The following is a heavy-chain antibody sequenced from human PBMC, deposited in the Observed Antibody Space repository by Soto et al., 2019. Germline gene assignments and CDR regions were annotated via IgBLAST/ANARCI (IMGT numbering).Heavy chain of an antibody. CDR2: CSSRSRYI. CDR1: GFTFSSYS. V-gene: IGHV3-21*01. J-gene: IGHJ4*02. Sequence: EVQLVESGGGLVKPGGSLRLSCAASGFTFSSYSMNWVRQAPGKGLEWVSSCSSRSRYIYYADSVRGRFTISRDNAKNSLLVQMNSRRAVGTALYYCARELPVGATTFAYWGQGTLLTVSS. D-gene: IGHD1-26*01. CDR3: ARELPVGATTFAY.